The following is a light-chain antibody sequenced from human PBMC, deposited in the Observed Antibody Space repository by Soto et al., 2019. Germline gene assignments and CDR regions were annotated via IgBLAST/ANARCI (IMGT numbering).Light chain of an antibody. CDR3: QSYDSSLSAYV. Sequence: QSVLTQPPSVSGAPGQGVTISCTGSSSNIGAGYDVHWYQQLPGTAPKFLIYGNSNRPSGVPDRFSGSKSGTSVSLAITGLQAEDEADYYCQSYDSSLSAYVFGTGTKVTVL. CDR2: GNS. CDR1: SSNIGAGYD. J-gene: IGLJ1*01. V-gene: IGLV1-40*01.